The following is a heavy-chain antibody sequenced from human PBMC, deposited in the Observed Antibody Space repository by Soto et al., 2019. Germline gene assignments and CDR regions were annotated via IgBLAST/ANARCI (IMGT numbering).Heavy chain of an antibody. Sequence: QVQLVESGGGVVQPGRSLRLSCAASGFTFSSYAMHWVRRTPGKGLEWMAVMSYDGSNKYYADSVKGRFTISRDNSKNTLYLQMNSLRPEDTALYYCARDGGAYWGQGTLVIVS. D-gene: IGHD3-16*01. J-gene: IGHJ4*02. CDR1: GFTFSSYA. CDR2: MSYDGSNK. CDR3: ARDGGAY. V-gene: IGHV3-30-3*01.